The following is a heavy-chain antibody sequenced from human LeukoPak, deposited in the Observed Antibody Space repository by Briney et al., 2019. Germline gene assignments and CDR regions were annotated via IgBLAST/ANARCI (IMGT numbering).Heavy chain of an antibody. V-gene: IGHV4-31*03. CDR2: IYYSGST. CDR1: GGSISSGGYY. Sequence: SETLSLTCTVSGGSISSGGYYWSWIRQHPGKGLEWIGCIYYSGSTYYNPSLKSRVTISVDTSKNQFSLKLSSVTAADTAVYYCARVEQAYGDYGGTYYFDYWGQGTLVTVSS. J-gene: IGHJ4*02. CDR3: ARVEQAYGDYGGTYYFDY. D-gene: IGHD4-17*01.